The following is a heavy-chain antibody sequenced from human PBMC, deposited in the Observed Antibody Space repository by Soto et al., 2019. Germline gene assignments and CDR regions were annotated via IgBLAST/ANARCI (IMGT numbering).Heavy chain of an antibody. V-gene: IGHV3-7*03. J-gene: IGHJ4*02. CDR1: GFIFSDYW. D-gene: IGHD2-2*01. CDR3: VKDGGYCSSSTCYSPRNHYFDS. CDR2: IKFDGSEK. Sequence: RSLRLSCAASGFIFSDYWMSWVRQAPGKGPEWVANIKFDGSEKQYVDSVRGRFTISRDNSRNSLFLQMNSLRAGDTAVYYCVKDGGYCSSSTCYSPRNHYFDSWGQGTLVTVSS.